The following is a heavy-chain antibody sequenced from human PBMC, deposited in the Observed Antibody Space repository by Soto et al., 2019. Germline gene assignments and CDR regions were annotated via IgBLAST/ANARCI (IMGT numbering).Heavy chain of an antibody. CDR2: ISNDGNHE. CDR1: GFTFSAFG. J-gene: IGHJ4*02. D-gene: IGHD3-3*01. Sequence: QVQLVESGGGVVQPGRSLRLSCAASGFTFSAFGMHWVRQAPGKGLEWVAVISNDGNHEYYADSVKGRFSISRDNSKNTFYLHMNSLSSEDTAVYFCAKTITTFGGSSTGRGALLDYWGQGILVTVSS. V-gene: IGHV3-30*18. CDR3: AKTITTFGGSSTGRGALLDY.